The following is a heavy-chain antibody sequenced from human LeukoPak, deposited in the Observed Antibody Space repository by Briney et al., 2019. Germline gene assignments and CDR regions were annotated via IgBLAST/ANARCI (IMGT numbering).Heavy chain of an antibody. CDR3: ARGGAYSSSWYLSQDY. Sequence: SETLSLTCTVSGGSIGSYYWSWIRQPPGKGLEWIGYIYTSGSTNYNPSLKSRVTISVDTSKNQFSLKLSSVTAADTAVYYCARGGAYSSSWYLSQDYWGQGTLVTVSS. J-gene: IGHJ4*02. CDR1: GGSIGSYY. CDR2: IYTSGST. V-gene: IGHV4-4*08. D-gene: IGHD6-13*01.